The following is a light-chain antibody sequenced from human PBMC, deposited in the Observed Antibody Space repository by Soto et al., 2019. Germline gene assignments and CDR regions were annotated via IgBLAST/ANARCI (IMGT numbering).Light chain of an antibody. J-gene: IGKJ2*01. CDR3: QQSYSTPRT. CDR2: AAS. Sequence: DIQMTQSPSSLSASVGDRVTITCRASQSIASYLNWYQQKPGKAPKLLIYAASSLQSGVPSGFSDSGSGTDFTLTISSLQPEDFATYFCQQSYSTPRTFGLGTKLDIK. CDR1: QSIASY. V-gene: IGKV1-39*01.